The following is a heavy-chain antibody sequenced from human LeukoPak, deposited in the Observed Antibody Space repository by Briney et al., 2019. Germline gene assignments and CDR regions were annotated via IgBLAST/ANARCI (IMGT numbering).Heavy chain of an antibody. CDR3: AREYYDFWSGYTYYFDY. J-gene: IGHJ4*02. CDR2: TRNKANSYTT. V-gene: IGHV3-72*01. D-gene: IGHD3-3*01. Sequence: GGSLRLSCAASGFTFSSYAMSWVRQAPGKGLEWVGRTRNKANSYTTEYAASVKGRFTISRDDSKNSLYLQMNSLKTEDTAVYYCAREYYDFWSGYTYYFDYWGQGTLVTVSS. CDR1: GFTFSSYA.